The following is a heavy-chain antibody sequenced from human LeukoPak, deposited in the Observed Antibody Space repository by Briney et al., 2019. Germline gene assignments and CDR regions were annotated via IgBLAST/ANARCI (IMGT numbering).Heavy chain of an antibody. V-gene: IGHV3-74*01. CDR2: INSDGSST. J-gene: IGHJ5*02. Sequence: PGGSLRLSCAASGFTFSSYWMHWVRQAPGKGLVWVSRINSDGSSTSYADSVKGRFTISRDNAKNTLYLLMNSLKAEDTAVYYCASWGASCTNGVCYNNWFDPWGQGTLVTVSS. CDR3: ASWGASCTNGVCYNNWFDP. CDR1: GFTFSSYW. D-gene: IGHD2-8*01.